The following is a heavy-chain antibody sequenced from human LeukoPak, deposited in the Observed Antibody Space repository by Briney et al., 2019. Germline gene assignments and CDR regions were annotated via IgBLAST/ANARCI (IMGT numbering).Heavy chain of an antibody. V-gene: IGHV4-31*01. CDR3: ARGGYYGSEIYYPHWFDY. J-gene: IGHJ4*02. D-gene: IGHD3-10*01. Sequence: SETLFLTCSVSGGSISSGGYYWSWIRQSPGKGLEWIGHIYYSGSTYHNPSLQSQVTISVDTSKNQSALKLSSLTAADTAVYYCARGGYYGSEIYYPHWFDYWGQGTLVTVSS. CDR2: IYYSGST. CDR1: GGSISSGGYY.